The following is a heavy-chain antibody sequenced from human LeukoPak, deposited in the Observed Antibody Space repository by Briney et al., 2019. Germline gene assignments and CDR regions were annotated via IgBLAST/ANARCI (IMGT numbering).Heavy chain of an antibody. Sequence: VSVKVSCKASGYIFFGYYIHWVRQAPGQGLEWMGWTTPNSGGTNYAQKFQGRVTMTRDTSISTAYMELSRLRSDDTAVYYCARDRSYYDNSGIGYFDYWGQGTLVTVSS. D-gene: IGHD3-22*01. CDR3: ARDRSYYDNSGIGYFDY. J-gene: IGHJ4*02. CDR2: TTPNSGGT. CDR1: GYIFFGYY. V-gene: IGHV1-2*02.